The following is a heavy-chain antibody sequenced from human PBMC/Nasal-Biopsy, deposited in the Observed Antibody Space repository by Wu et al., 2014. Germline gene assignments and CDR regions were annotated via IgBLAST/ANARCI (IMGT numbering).Heavy chain of an antibody. Sequence: LRLSCAASGFTFSSYGMHWVRQAPGKGLEWVAVIWYDGSNKYYADSVKGRFTISRDNSKNTLYLQMNSLRAEDTAVYYCAREATFGELLNPTYYGMDVWGQGTTVTVSS. CDR1: GFTFSSYG. V-gene: IGHV3-33*01. D-gene: IGHD3-10*01. CDR3: AREATFGELLNPTYYGMDV. CDR2: IWYDGSNK. J-gene: IGHJ6*02.